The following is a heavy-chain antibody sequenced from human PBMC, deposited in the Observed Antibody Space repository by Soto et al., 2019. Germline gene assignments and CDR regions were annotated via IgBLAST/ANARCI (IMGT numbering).Heavy chain of an antibody. CDR3: ARTTAVPNSLRSRYFFDY. Sequence: LSLTCTVSGGSMNAHFWSWIRQSAGKRLEWIGYVYYSGTTNYNPSLKSRVTISVDLSKNQFSLRLSSVTTADTALYYCARTTAVPNSLRSRYFFDYWGQGTLVTVSS. V-gene: IGHV4-59*11. CDR1: GGSMNAHF. D-gene: IGHD4-17*01. J-gene: IGHJ4*02. CDR2: VYYSGTT.